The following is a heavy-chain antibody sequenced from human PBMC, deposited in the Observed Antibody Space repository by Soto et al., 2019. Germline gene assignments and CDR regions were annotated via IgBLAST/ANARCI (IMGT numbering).Heavy chain of an antibody. CDR1: LDSISNSY. D-gene: IGHD3-22*01. Sequence: SETLSLTCSVSLDSISNSYWTWIRQPAGKGLEWIGHIYSSGNANYNPSLKSRVTMSLDTSKNQFSLSIKSVTAADTAIYYCAKGRGFYSDNYFDPWGQGTQVTVSS. V-gene: IGHV4-4*07. CDR3: AKGRGFYSDNYFDP. J-gene: IGHJ5*02. CDR2: IYSSGNA.